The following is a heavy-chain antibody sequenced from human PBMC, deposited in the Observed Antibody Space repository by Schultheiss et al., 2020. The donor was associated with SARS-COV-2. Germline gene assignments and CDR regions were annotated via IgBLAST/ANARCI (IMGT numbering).Heavy chain of an antibody. J-gene: IGHJ4*02. CDR3: ARGDTSILGLLYAFDF. CDR1: GGSVSRGSYK. Sequence: SQTLSLTCTVSGGSVSRGSYKRSWIRQPPGKGPEWIGSISYSGSTSYNPSLKSRVTISVDTSKNQLSLKLSSVTAADTAVYYCARGDTSILGLLYAFDFWGQGTLVTVSS. V-gene: IGHV4-61*01. CDR2: ISYSGST. D-gene: IGHD3/OR15-3a*01.